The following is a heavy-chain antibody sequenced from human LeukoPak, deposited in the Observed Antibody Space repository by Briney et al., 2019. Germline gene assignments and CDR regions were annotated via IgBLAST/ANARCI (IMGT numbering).Heavy chain of an antibody. V-gene: IGHV3-23*01. Sequence: GGSLRLSCEASGFSFSSYAMSWVRQAPGKGLEWVSTMSGSGASIYYADSVKGRFTISRDNSKNTLYLQMNRLRAEDTAVYFCAKARGYCSDGSCYWFDYWGQGTLVTVSS. CDR1: GFSFSSYA. J-gene: IGHJ4*02. CDR3: AKARGYCSDGSCYWFDY. D-gene: IGHD2-15*01. CDR2: MSGSGASI.